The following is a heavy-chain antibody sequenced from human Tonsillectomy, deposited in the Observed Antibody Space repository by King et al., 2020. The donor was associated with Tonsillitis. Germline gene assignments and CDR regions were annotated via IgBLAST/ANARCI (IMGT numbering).Heavy chain of an antibody. CDR1: GHSISSGYY. J-gene: IGHJ4*02. CDR3: ARRGYDSSGYYFDF. Sequence: QLQESGPGLVKPSETLSLTCAVSGHSISSGYYWGWIRQPPGKGLEWIGTIYHNGGTSYNPSLKSRVTISVETSKNHFSLKLNSVTATDTAVYYCARRGYDSSGYYFDFWGQGTLVTVSS. D-gene: IGHD3-22*01. V-gene: IGHV4-38-2*01. CDR2: IYHNGGT.